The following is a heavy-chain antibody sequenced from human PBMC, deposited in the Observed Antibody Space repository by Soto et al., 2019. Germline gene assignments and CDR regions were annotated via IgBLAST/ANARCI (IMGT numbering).Heavy chain of an antibody. Sequence: SETLSLTCTVSGGSISSYYWSWIRQPPGKGLEWIGYIYYSGSTNYNPSLKSRVTISVDTSKNQFSLKLSSVTAADTAVYYCARDRGSGFPDYWGQGTLVTVSS. J-gene: IGHJ4*02. CDR2: IYYSGST. CDR3: ARDRGSGFPDY. D-gene: IGHD3-3*01. V-gene: IGHV4-59*01. CDR1: GGSISSYY.